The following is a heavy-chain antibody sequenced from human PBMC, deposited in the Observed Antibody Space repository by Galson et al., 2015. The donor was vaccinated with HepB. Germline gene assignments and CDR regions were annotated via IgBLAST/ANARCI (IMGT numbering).Heavy chain of an antibody. CDR1: GFSFSNYG. V-gene: IGHV3-30*18. CDR3: AKGGPGQINTMINRILGLDP. D-gene: IGHD3-16*01. Sequence: SLRLSCASSGFSFSNYGIHWVRQAPGKGLEWMAVISYDGSFRYYADSVKGRFTVSRDPSRSMMYLQMNSRRVEDTAVYYCAKGGPGQINTMINRILGLDPWGQGTQVTVSS. J-gene: IGHJ5*02. CDR2: ISYDGSFR.